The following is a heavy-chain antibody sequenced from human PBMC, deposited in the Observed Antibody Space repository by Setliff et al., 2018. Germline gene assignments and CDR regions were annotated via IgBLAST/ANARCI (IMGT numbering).Heavy chain of an antibody. J-gene: IGHJ4*02. V-gene: IGHV3-30*02. Sequence: VGSLRLSCAASGFTFSSYGMHWVRQAPGKGLEWVAFIRYDGSNKYYADSVKGRFTISRDNSKNTLYLQMNSLRAEDTAVYYCAKMFYGDYYFDYWGQGTLVTVSS. CDR2: IRYDGSNK. CDR1: GFTFSSYG. CDR3: AKMFYGDYYFDY. D-gene: IGHD4-17*01.